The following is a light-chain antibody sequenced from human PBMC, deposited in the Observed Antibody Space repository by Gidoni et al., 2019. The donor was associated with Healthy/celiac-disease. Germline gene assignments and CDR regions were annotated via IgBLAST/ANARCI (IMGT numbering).Light chain of an antibody. J-gene: IGKJ1*01. V-gene: IGKV1D-8*01. CDR2: AAS. CDR1: QVISTY. Sequence: VIWMTQSPSFLSASTGDSIPITCPMSQVISTYLVWYQQKPGKAPELLIYAASTLQSGVPSRCSGSGSGTDFTLTISCLQSEDFATYYCKQYYSFPQTFGQGTKVEIK. CDR3: KQYYSFPQT.